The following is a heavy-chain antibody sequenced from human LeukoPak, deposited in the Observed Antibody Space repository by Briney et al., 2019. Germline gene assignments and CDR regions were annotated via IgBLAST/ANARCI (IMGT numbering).Heavy chain of an antibody. CDR1: GYTFTSYD. J-gene: IGHJ6*02. D-gene: IGHD1-14*01. CDR3: ARTLGQPNPQASFYYYYYGMDV. CDR2: TNPNSGNT. V-gene: IGHV1-8*01. Sequence: ASVKVSCKASGYTFTSYDINWVRQATGQGLEWMGWTNPNSGNTGYAQKFQGRVTMTRNTSISTAYMELSSLRSEDTAVYYCARTLGQPNPQASFYYYYYGMDVWGQGTTVTVFS.